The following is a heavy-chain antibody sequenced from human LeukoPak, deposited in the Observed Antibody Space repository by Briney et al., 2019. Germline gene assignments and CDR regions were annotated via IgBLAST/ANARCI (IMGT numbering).Heavy chain of an antibody. CDR3: ARAPHYGDYGVFFDY. CDR1: GFTFSSYG. CDR2: IWYDGSNK. J-gene: IGHJ4*02. D-gene: IGHD4-17*01. V-gene: IGHV3-33*01. Sequence: GRSLRLSCAASGFTFSSYGMHWVRQAPGKGLEWVAVIWYDGSNKYYADSVKGRFTISRDNPKNTLYLQMNSLRAEDTAVYYCARAPHYGDYGVFFDYWGQGTLVTVSS.